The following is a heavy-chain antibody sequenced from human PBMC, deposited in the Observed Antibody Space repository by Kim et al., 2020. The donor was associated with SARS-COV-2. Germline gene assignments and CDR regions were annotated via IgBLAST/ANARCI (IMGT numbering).Heavy chain of an antibody. Sequence: ILYSGSANYNPSLTSRVSMSVDTSKNEIYLKMASVTAADTAVYYCTRRYDYWGQGTLVTVSS. CDR2: ILYSGSA. CDR3: TRRYDY. J-gene: IGHJ4*02. V-gene: IGHV4-59*01.